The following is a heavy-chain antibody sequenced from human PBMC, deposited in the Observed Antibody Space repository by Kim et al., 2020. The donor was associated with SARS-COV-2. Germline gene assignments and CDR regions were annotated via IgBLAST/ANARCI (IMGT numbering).Heavy chain of an antibody. J-gene: IGHJ4*02. D-gene: IGHD6-13*01. CDR3: ATNLAAAGVV. V-gene: IGHV3-66*01. CDR2: IYSGNKT. Sequence: GGSLRLFCAASGFTVSSNYMSWLRQAPGKGLEWLSVIYSGNKTYYVDSVKGRFIISRDNSKNTLYLQMSSLRVEDTAVYYCATNLAAAGVVWGQGTLVTV. CDR1: GFTVSSNY.